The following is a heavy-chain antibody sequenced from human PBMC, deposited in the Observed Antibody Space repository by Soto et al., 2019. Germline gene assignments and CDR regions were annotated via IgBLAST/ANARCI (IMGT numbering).Heavy chain of an antibody. D-gene: IGHD4-17*01. CDR1: GGSISSYY. J-gene: IGHJ4*02. Sequence: SETLSLTCTVSGGSISSYYWSWIRQPPGKGLEWIGYIYYSGSTNYNPSLKSRVTISVDTSKNRFSLKLSSVTAADTAVYYCTRETFLDYALDYSGQGTLVTVSS. CDR3: TRETFLDYALDY. V-gene: IGHV4-59*12. CDR2: IYYSGST.